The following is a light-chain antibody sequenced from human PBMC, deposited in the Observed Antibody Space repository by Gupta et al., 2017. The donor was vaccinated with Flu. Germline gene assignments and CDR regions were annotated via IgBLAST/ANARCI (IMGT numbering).Light chain of an antibody. CDR2: LGS. V-gene: IGKV2-28*01. CDR1: QSLLHSNGDHF. J-gene: IGKJ2*01. CDR3: KQFLQTPSI. Sequence: DSVMTQSPLSLPVTPGEPASISCRSSQSLLHSNGDHFFDWYLQKPGQSPQLLLYLGSDRASGVPDRFSGSGSGTDFTLKISRVEAADVVVYCCKQFLQTPSIFGQGTKLEIK.